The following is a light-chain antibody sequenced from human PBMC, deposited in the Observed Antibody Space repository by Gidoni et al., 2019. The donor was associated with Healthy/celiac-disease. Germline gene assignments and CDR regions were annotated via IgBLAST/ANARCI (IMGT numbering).Light chain of an antibody. V-gene: IGKV1-39*01. CDR3: QQSYSTPLYT. CDR1: QSISSY. CDR2: AAS. Sequence: DSQMTQYPSSLSASVGDRVTITCRASQSISSYLNWYQQKPGKAPKLLIYAASSLQSGVPSRFSGSGSGTDFTLTISSLQPEDFATYYCQQSYSTPLYTFGQGTKLEIK. J-gene: IGKJ2*01.